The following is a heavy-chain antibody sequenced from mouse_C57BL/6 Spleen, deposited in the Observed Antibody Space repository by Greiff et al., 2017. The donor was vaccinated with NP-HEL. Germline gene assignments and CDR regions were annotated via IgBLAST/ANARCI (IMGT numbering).Heavy chain of an antibody. Sequence: EVQLQQSGPELVKPGASVKISCKASGYTFTDYYMNWVKQSHGKSLEWIGDINPNNGGTSYNQKFKGKDTLTVYKSSSTAYMELRSLTSEDSAVYYCARKETVPYYFDYWGQGTTLTVSS. CDR2: INPNNGGT. CDR3: ARKETVPYYFDY. V-gene: IGHV1-26*01. J-gene: IGHJ2*01. CDR1: GYTFTDYY. D-gene: IGHD1-1*01.